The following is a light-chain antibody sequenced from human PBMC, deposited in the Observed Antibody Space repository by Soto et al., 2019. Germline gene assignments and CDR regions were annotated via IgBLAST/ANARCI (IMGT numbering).Light chain of an antibody. CDR1: QGVTTN. Sequence: EIVMTQYPAALSVSPGGRAALSCRAGQGVTTNFAWYQQKSGQSPRLLIYDVSIRATGVPARFSGTGSETDFTLTISGLQSEDSAVYFCQQYNSWPPIAFGQGTKVDI. CDR3: QQYNSWPPIA. V-gene: IGKV3-15*01. CDR2: DVS. J-gene: IGKJ1*01.